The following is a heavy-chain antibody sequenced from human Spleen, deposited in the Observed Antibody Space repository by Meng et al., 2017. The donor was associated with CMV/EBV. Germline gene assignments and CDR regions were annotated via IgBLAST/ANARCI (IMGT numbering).Heavy chain of an antibody. CDR3: AGGATPALPDY. Sequence: ETLSLTCAASEFSVSNNYMTWVRQAPGKGLEWISIIYSGGRTFYADSVKDRFTISRDDSSNTLYLQINSLRAEDTAVYYCAGGATPALPDYWGQGTLVTVSS. J-gene: IGHJ4*02. D-gene: IGHD2-21*02. CDR2: IYSGGRT. CDR1: EFSVSNNY. V-gene: IGHV3-53*01.